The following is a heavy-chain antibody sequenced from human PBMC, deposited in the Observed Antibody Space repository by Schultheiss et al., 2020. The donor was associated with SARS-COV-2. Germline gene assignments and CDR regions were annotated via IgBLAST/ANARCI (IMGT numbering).Heavy chain of an antibody. CDR2: ISGSGGST. J-gene: IGHJ4*02. Sequence: GGSLRLSCVASGFSFMSYAITWVRQAPGKGLQWVSGISGSGGSTFDADSVRGRFTISRDNSKNTLYLEMNSLRGDDTAVYYCARPYSCSWYRSYFDYWGQGTLVTVSS. D-gene: IGHD6-13*01. CDR1: GFSFMSYA. V-gene: IGHV3-23*01. CDR3: ARPYSCSWYRSYFDY.